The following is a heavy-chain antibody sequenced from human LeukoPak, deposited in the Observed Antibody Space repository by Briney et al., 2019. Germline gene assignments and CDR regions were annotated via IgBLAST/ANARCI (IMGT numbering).Heavy chain of an antibody. D-gene: IGHD4-17*01. J-gene: IGHJ3*02. CDR1: GFTVSQRW. Sequence: GGSLRLSCAASGFTVSQRWTTWVRQAPGKGLEWVAHINADGTEKDCVDSVTGRFTISKDNTKNSVYLQLNSLRVEDTALYYCARGHYGLDIWGQGTMVTVSS. CDR2: INADGTEK. V-gene: IGHV3-7*01. CDR3: ARGHYGLDI.